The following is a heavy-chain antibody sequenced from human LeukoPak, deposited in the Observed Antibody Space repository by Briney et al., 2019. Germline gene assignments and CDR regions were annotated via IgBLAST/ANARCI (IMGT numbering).Heavy chain of an antibody. CDR2: ISYDGSNK. J-gene: IGHJ6*02. CDR3: ARKRGPGYSSDRTTYYYYYGMDV. CDR1: GFTFSSYA. Sequence: GRSLRLSCAASGFTFSSYAMHWVRQAPGKGLEWVAVISYDGSNKYYADSVKGRFTISRDNSKNTLYLQMNSLRAEDTAVYYCARKRGPGYSSDRTTYYYYYGMDVWGQETTVTVSS. D-gene: IGHD6-25*01. V-gene: IGHV3-30-3*01.